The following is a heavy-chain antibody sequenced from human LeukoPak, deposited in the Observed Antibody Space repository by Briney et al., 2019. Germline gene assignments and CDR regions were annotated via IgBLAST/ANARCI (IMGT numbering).Heavy chain of an antibody. J-gene: IGHJ5*02. CDR1: GYTFTSYA. V-gene: IGHV1-18*01. Sequence: ASVKVSCKASGYTFTSYAMHWVRQAPGQGLEWMGWISAYNGNTNYAQKLQGRVTMTTDTSTSTAYMELRSLRSDDTAVYYCAREHTIFGVVTLNWFDPWGQGTLVTVSS. CDR3: AREHTIFGVVTLNWFDP. D-gene: IGHD3-3*01. CDR2: ISAYNGNT.